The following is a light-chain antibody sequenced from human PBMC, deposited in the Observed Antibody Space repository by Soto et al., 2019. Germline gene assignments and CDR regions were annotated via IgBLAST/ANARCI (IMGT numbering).Light chain of an antibody. CDR2: DVS. CDR3: YSYTSSSTVL. J-gene: IGLJ2*01. V-gene: IGLV2-14*01. CDR1: SSDVGGYNY. Sequence: QSALTQPASVSGSPGQSITISCTGISSDVGGYNYVSWYQQHPGKAPKLMIYDVSNRRSGVSIRFSGSKSGNTASLTISGLQAEDEADYYCYSYTSSSTVLFGGGTKLTVL.